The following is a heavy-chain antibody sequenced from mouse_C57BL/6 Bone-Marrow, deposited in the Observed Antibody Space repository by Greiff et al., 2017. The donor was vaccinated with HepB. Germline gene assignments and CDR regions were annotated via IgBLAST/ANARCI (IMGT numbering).Heavy chain of an antibody. Sequence: VKLQQPGAELVRPGTSVKLSCKASGYTFTSYWMHWVKQRPGQGLEWIGVIDPSDSYTNYNQKFKGKATLTVDTSSSTAYMQLSSLTSEDSAVYYCARLDGYSSYWGQGTLVTVSA. CDR3: ARLDGYSSY. CDR2: IDPSDSYT. D-gene: IGHD2-3*01. J-gene: IGHJ3*01. CDR1: GYTFTSYW. V-gene: IGHV1-59*01.